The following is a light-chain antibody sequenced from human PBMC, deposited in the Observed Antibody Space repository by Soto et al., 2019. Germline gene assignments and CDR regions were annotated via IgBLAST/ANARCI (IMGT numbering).Light chain of an antibody. CDR3: QQYNSYWET. CDR2: DAS. CDR1: QSISSW. Sequence: DLQMTQSPSTLSASVGDRVTITCRASQSISSWLAWYQQKPGKAPKRLIYDASSVESGVPSRFSGSGSGTEFTLTISSRQPDDFATYYCQQYNSYWETFGQGTKVEIK. V-gene: IGKV1-5*01. J-gene: IGKJ1*01.